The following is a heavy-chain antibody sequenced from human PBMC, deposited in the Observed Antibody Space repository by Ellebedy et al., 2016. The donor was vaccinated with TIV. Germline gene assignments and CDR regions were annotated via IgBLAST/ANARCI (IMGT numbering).Heavy chain of an antibody. J-gene: IGHJ6*02. CDR1: GFTFSGSA. Sequence: GESLKISXAASGFTFSGSAMHWVRQASGKGLEWVGRIRSKANSYATAYAASMKGRFTISRDDSKNTAYLQMNSLKTENTAVYYCTSRVVAATPNYYYGMDVWGQGTTVTVSS. CDR2: IRSKANSYAT. D-gene: IGHD2-15*01. V-gene: IGHV3-73*01. CDR3: TSRVVAATPNYYYGMDV.